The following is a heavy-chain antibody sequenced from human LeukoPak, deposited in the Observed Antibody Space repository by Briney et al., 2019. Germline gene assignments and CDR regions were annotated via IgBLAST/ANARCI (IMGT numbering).Heavy chain of an antibody. J-gene: IGHJ4*02. D-gene: IGHD3-22*01. Sequence: GASVKVSCKASRYTFTSYDINWVREAAGQGLEWMGWMNPNTGRTGFAQKFQGRLTMTRDTSISTAYMELSSLRSEDTAVYYCARGGDLGSGYYAYFDYWGQGTLVTVSS. CDR2: MNPNTGRT. CDR3: ARGGDLGSGYYAYFDY. V-gene: IGHV1-8*01. CDR1: RYTFTSYD.